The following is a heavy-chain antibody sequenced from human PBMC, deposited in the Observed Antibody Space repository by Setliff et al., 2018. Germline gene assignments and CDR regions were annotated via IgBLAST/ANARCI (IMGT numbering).Heavy chain of an antibody. Sequence: ASVKVSCKASGGTFSSYAISWVRQAPGQGLEWMGGIIPIFGTANYAQKFQGRVTITTDESTSTAYMELSSLRSEDTAVYYCARVLYDSSGYPAYYFDYWGQGTLVTVSS. CDR3: ARVLYDSSGYPAYYFDY. J-gene: IGHJ4*02. V-gene: IGHV1-69*05. D-gene: IGHD3-22*01. CDR2: IIPIFGTA. CDR1: GGTFSSYA.